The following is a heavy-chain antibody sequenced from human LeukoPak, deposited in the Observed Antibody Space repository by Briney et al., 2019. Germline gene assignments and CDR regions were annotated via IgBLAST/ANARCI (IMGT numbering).Heavy chain of an antibody. CDR3: VRGPYGASISKWFDP. Sequence: PSETLSLTCTVSRGSISGYSWSWIRQSPGGGLEWIGYIYYSGDTAYNPSLRSRVTLSVDTSKNQSSLQLRSVTTADTAVYYCVRGPYGASISKWFDPWGQGTQVIVSS. V-gene: IGHV4-59*01. D-gene: IGHD4/OR15-4a*01. J-gene: IGHJ5*02. CDR2: IYYSGDT. CDR1: RGSISGYS.